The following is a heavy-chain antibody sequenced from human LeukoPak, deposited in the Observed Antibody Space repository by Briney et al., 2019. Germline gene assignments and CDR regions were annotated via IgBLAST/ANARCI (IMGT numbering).Heavy chain of an antibody. CDR3: ARHEVTYYCESGYIQYYYYMDF. V-gene: IGHV5-51*01. CDR1: GYNFTSYW. D-gene: IGHD3-22*01. J-gene: IGHJ6*03. CDR2: IYPGDYDT. Sequence: GESLKFSCNVSGYNFTSYWIGWVRQMPGKGLEWMGMIYPGDYDTKYSPSFQGQVTISADRSISTAYLQWSSLKAADTAMYYCARHEVTYYCESGYIQYYYYMDFWGKGTTVTVSS.